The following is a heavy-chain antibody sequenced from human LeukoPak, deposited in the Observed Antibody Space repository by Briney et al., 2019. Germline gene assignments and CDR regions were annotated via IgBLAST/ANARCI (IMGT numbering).Heavy chain of an antibody. CDR2: ITAYKGNT. V-gene: IGHV1-18*01. CDR1: GYTLNSYG. Sequence: ASVKISCKASGYTLNSYGISWVRQAPGQGLELMGWITAYKGNTNYAQKIQGRVTMSTDTSTSTAYMELRSLRSDDTAVYYCARGHRLVEATSIDYFDYWGQGTLVTVSS. J-gene: IGHJ4*02. D-gene: IGHD1-26*01. CDR3: ARGHRLVEATSIDYFDY.